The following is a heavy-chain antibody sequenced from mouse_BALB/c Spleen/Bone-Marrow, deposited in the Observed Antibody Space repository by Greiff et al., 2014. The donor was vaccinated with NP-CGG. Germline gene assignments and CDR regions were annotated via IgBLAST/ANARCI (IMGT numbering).Heavy chain of an antibody. CDR2: INPYNGGT. CDR3: ARQLYGNYAY. D-gene: IGHD2-10*02. CDR1: GYSFTGYY. J-gene: IGHJ3*01. V-gene: IGHV1S30*01. Sequence: VQLKGSGPELVKPGPSVKISCKASGYSFTGYYMHWVKQSHGKSLEWIGEINPYNGGTSYNQKFKGKATLTVDTSSSTAFMELHSLTSEDSLVYYCARQLYGNYAYWGQGTLVTVSA.